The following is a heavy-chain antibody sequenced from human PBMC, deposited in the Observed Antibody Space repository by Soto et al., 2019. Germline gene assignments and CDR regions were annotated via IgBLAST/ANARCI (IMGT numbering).Heavy chain of an antibody. CDR2: INPSGGST. CDR1: GYTFTSYY. V-gene: IGHV1-46*01. D-gene: IGHD5-12*01. Sequence: QVQLVQSGAEVKKPGASVKVSCKASGYTFTSYYMHWVRQAPGQGLEWMGIINPSGGSTSYAQKFQGRVTMTRDTSTSTVYMGLSSLRSEDTAVYYCARVRSYSGYDFLYYYGMDVWGQGTTVTVSS. J-gene: IGHJ6*02. CDR3: ARVRSYSGYDFLYYYGMDV.